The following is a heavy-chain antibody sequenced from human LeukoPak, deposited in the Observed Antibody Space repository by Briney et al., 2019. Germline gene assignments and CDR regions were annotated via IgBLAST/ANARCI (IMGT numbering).Heavy chain of an antibody. D-gene: IGHD3-3*01. CDR1: GFTFNNYA. CDR2: ISYDGSDK. V-gene: IGHV3-30*04. Sequence: GGSLRLSCAASGFTFNNYAIHWVRQAPGKGPEWVALISYDGSDKYYADSVKGRFTISRDNSKNTLYLQMNSLRAEDTAVYYCARGNDFGLDPWGQGTLVTVSS. CDR3: ARGNDFGLDP. J-gene: IGHJ5*02.